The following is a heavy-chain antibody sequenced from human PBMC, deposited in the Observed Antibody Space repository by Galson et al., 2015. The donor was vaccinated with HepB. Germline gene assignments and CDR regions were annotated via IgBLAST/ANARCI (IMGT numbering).Heavy chain of an antibody. D-gene: IGHD3-22*01. CDR1: GYTFTSYG. CDR2: ISAYNGNT. CDR3: ARDVGYDSSGYHYYYYGMDV. J-gene: IGHJ6*02. V-gene: IGHV1-18*04. Sequence: SGYTFTSYGISWVRQAPGQGLEWMGWISAYNGNTNYAQKLQGRVTMTTDTSTSTAYMELRSLRSDDTAVYYCARDVGYDSSGYHYYYYGMDVWGQGTTVTVSS.